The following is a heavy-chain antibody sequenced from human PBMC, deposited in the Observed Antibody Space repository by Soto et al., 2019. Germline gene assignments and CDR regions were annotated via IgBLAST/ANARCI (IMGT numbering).Heavy chain of an antibody. CDR1: GGTFSSYT. D-gene: IGHD6-19*01. Sequence: GASVKVSCKASGGTFSSYTISWVRQAPGQGLEWMGRIIPILGIANYAQKFQGRVTITADKSTSTAYMELSSLRSEDTAVYYCASIHSSQGSGWYGSKAFDIWGQGTMVTVSS. V-gene: IGHV1-69*02. CDR2: IIPILGIA. CDR3: ASIHSSQGSGWYGSKAFDI. J-gene: IGHJ3*02.